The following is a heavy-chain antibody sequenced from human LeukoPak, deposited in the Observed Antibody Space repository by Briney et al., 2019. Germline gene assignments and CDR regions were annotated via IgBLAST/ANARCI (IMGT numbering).Heavy chain of an antibody. Sequence: GGSLRLSCAASGFTFSSYGMNWVRQAPGKGLEWVSSISSSSSYIYYADSVKGRFTISRDNAKNSLYLQMNSLRAEDTAVYYCAREGAARLDYWGQGTLVTVSS. CDR3: AREGAARLDY. CDR1: GFTFSSYG. J-gene: IGHJ4*02. CDR2: ISSSSSYI. V-gene: IGHV3-21*01. D-gene: IGHD3-16*01.